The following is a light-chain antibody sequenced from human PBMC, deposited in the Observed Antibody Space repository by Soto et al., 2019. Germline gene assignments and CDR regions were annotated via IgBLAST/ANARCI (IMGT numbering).Light chain of an antibody. J-gene: IGKJ1*01. V-gene: IGKV1-5*03. CDR1: QSISSW. Sequence: DIQMTQSPSTLSASVGSRVTLTSRASQSISSWLAWYQQKPGKAPKLLIYKASSLESGVPSRFSGSGSGTEFTLTISSLQPDDFATYYCQQYNSYWTFGQGTKVDIK. CDR2: KAS. CDR3: QQYNSYWT.